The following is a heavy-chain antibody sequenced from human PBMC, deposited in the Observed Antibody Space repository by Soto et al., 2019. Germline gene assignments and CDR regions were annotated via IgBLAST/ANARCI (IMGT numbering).Heavy chain of an antibody. CDR2: INSDGSST. Sequence: EVQLVESGGGLVQPGGSLRLSCAASGFTFSSYWMHWVRQAPGKGLVWVSRINSDGSSTSYADSVKGRFTISRDNAKNTLYLQMNSLRAEDTAVYYCARGPRISPHIVVVPAAIFYYGMDAWGQGTTVTVSS. D-gene: IGHD2-2*01. CDR1: GFTFSSYW. CDR3: ARGPRISPHIVVVPAAIFYYGMDA. V-gene: IGHV3-74*01. J-gene: IGHJ6*02.